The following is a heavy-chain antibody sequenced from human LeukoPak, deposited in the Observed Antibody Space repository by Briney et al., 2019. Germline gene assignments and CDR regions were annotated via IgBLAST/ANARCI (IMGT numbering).Heavy chain of an antibody. J-gene: IGHJ4*02. CDR2: ISGSDGRT. CDR1: GFIFSTYA. V-gene: IGHV3-23*01. Sequence: GGSLRPSCAASGFIFSTYAMSWVRQAPGKGLEWVSVISGSDGRTHYADSVKGRFTISRDNSKNTLYLQMNSLRAEDTAVYYCAKTTYSSGFDYWGQGTLVTVSS. D-gene: IGHD6-19*01. CDR3: AKTTYSSGFDY.